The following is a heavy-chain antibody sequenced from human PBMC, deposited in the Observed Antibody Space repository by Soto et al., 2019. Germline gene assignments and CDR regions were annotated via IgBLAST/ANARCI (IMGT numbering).Heavy chain of an antibody. CDR1: GYIFTSHD. CDR3: VRNLNGFDP. J-gene: IGHJ5*02. Sequence: QVQLVQSGAEVKKPGASVKVSCRTSGYIFTSHDINWVRQATGQGFEWMGWMNPNSGNTGYAQKFQGRVTMTRDTSISTAYMELSSLRSEDTAIYYCVRNLNGFDPWGQGTLVTVSS. V-gene: IGHV1-8*02. CDR2: MNPNSGNT.